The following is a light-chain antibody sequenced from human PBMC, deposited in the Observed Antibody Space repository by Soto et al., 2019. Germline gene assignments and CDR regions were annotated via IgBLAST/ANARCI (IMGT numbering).Light chain of an antibody. Sequence: DIQMTKSPSSLYASVGDRVTITCRASQGISNYLAWYQQKPGKVPKLLIYAASTLQSGVPSRFSGSGSGTDVTLTISSLQPEDVATYYCQKYNSAPYTFGHRTQLEIK. CDR3: QKYNSAPYT. J-gene: IGKJ2*01. V-gene: IGKV1-27*01. CDR2: AAS. CDR1: QGISNY.